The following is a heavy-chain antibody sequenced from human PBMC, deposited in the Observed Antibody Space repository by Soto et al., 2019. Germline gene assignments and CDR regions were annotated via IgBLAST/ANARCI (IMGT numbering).Heavy chain of an antibody. D-gene: IGHD3-16*02. CDR1: GYRFTSYG. CDR3: ARAPRIVTAASGSRDFDY. J-gene: IGHJ4*02. Sequence: QVQLVQSGAEVKKPGASVKVSCKASGYRFTSYGISWVRQAPGQGLEWMGWVSGYIVDTIYVQKFQGRVTMTTDTSTSTAHMELRSLTYDDTAVYFCARAPRIVTAASGSRDFDYWGQGTQVTVSS. CDR2: VSGYIVDT. V-gene: IGHV1-18*01.